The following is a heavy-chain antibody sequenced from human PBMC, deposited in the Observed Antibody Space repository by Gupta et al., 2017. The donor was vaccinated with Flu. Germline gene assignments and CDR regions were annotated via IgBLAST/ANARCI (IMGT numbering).Heavy chain of an antibody. J-gene: IGHJ4*02. CDR1: GFTFGSYS. Sequence: EVQRVSSGGRLLKPGGSLRLSCAASGFTFGSYSMNWVRQAPGKGLEWVAAISSSSSYIYYADSGKGRFTNSRDKAKNAMGLQMNGLRAEDTAVYYCARERESKSLEYWSKGTLVTVSS. V-gene: IGHV3-21*01. CDR3: ARERESKSLEY. CDR2: ISSSSSYI.